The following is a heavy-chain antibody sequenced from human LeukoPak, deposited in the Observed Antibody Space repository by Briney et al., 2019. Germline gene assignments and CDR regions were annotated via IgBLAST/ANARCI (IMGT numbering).Heavy chain of an antibody. CDR2: INSYGSST. V-gene: IGHV3-74*01. CDR1: GFTFSSYW. D-gene: IGHD3-16*01. Sequence: SGGSLRLSCAASGFTFSSYWMHWVRQVPGKGLVWVSRINSYGSSTNYADSVKGRFTISRDNAKNTLYLQMNSLRAEDTAVYYCARALLSERSVGLDYWGQGTLVTVSS. CDR3: ARALLSERSVGLDY. J-gene: IGHJ4*02.